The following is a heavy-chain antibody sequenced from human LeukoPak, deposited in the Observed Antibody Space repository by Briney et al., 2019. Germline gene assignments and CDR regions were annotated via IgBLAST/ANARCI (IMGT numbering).Heavy chain of an antibody. D-gene: IGHD2-15*01. CDR3: ARPGYDYSGMDV. J-gene: IGHJ6*02. CDR1: GYSFTTYW. V-gene: IGHV5-51*01. CDR2: IYPGDSDS. Sequence: GESLQISCKGSGYSFTTYWIGWVRQMPGKGLEWMGIIYPGDSDSRYSPSFQGQVTISADKSISTAYLQWSSLRASDTAIYYCARPGYDYSGMDVWGQGTAVTVSS.